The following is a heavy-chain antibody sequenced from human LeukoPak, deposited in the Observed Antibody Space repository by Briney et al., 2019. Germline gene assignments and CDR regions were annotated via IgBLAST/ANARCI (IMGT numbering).Heavy chain of an antibody. D-gene: IGHD3-22*01. V-gene: IGHV3-30*18. CDR2: ISYDGSNK. J-gene: IGHJ4*02. CDR3: AKDSSGYRNYFDY. CDR1: GFTFSSYG. Sequence: GGSLRLSCAASGFTFSSYGMHWVRQAPGKGLEWMAVISYDGSNKYYADSVKGRFTISRDNSKNTLYLQMNSLRAEDTAVYYCAKDSSGYRNYFDYWGQGTLVTVSS.